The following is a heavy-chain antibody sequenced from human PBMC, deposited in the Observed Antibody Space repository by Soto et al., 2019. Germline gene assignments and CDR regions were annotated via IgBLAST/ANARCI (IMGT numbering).Heavy chain of an antibody. CDR1: GYTFTNYG. D-gene: IGHD1-26*01. CDR3: ARTLSSGSYYYYYGMGV. CDR2: ISAYNGNT. V-gene: IGHV1-18*01. Sequence: GESLKISCKASGYTFTNYGFSWVRQAPGQGLEWMGWISAYNGNTKYAQKLQGRVTMTTDTSTSTAYMELRSLRSDDTAVYYCARTLSSGSYYYYYGMGVWGQGTTVTVSS. J-gene: IGHJ6*02.